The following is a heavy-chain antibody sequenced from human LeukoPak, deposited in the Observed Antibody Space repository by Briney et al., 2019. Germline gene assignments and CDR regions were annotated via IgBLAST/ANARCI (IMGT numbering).Heavy chain of an antibody. J-gene: IGHJ4*02. CDR1: GFTFSSYA. V-gene: IGHV3-23*01. CDR2: ISGSGGST. D-gene: IGHD3-22*01. Sequence: GGSLRLSCAASGFTFSSYAMSWVRQAPGKGLEWVSTISGSGGSTYYADSVKGRFTISRDNSKNTLYLQMNSLRAEDTAVYYCAKDLYYYDSSGYYRFDYWGQGTLVTVSS. CDR3: AKDLYYYDSSGYYRFDY.